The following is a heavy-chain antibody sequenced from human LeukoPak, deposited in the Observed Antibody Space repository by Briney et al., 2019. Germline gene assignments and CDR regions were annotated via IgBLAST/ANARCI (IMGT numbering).Heavy chain of an antibody. Sequence: SETLSLTCAVYGGSFNDYSWTWIRQPPGKGLEWIWQISHSGSTNYRPSLKSRVTISVDTSKNQFSLNLTSVTAADTAVYYCARGRFGVVTMAYYYFMDVWGKGTTVTVSS. J-gene: IGHJ6*03. CDR2: ISHSGST. V-gene: IGHV4-34*01. D-gene: IGHD3-3*01. CDR1: GGSFNDYS. CDR3: ARGRFGVVTMAYYYFMDV.